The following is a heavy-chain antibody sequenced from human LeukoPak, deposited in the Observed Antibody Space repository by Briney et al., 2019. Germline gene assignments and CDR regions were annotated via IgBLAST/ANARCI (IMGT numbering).Heavy chain of an antibody. CDR3: TRRFGVNSWWFDP. D-gene: IGHD4-23*01. V-gene: IGHV3-73*01. CDR2: IRSKGNNYAT. CDR1: DFTFSGSA. Sequence: PGGSLRLSCAASDFTFSGSAMHWVRQASGKGLEWVGRIRSKGNNYATAYAASVKGRFTISRDDSKNTAYLQMNSLKTEDTAVYYCTRRFGVNSWWFDPWGQGTLVPVSS. J-gene: IGHJ5*02.